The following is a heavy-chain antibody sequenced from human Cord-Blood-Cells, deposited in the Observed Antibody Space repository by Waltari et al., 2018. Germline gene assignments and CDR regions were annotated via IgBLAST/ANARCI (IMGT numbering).Heavy chain of an antibody. CDR1: GFTFSSYA. V-gene: IGHV3-23*01. D-gene: IGHD3-10*01. J-gene: IGHJ4*02. CDR3: AKEGGSGSYQTLDY. Sequence: EVQLLESGGGLVQPGGSLRLSCAASGFTFSSYAMSWVPPAPGKGLAWVSAISGSGGSTYYADSVKGRFTISRDNSKNTLYLQMNSLRAEDTAVYYCAKEGGSGSYQTLDYWGQGTLVTVSS. CDR2: ISGSGGST.